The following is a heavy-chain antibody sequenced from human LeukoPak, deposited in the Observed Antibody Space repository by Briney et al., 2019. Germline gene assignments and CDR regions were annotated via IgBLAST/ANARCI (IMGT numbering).Heavy chain of an antibody. J-gene: IGHJ4*02. Sequence: GGSLRLSCAASGFTFSSYAMSWVRQAPGKGLEWVSAISGSGGSTYYADSVKGRFTISRDNSKNTLYLQMNSLGAEDTAVYYCAARPADGRGIILPFDYWGQGTLVTVSS. D-gene: IGHD1-14*01. V-gene: IGHV3-23*01. CDR1: GFTFSSYA. CDR2: ISGSGGST. CDR3: AARPADGRGIILPFDY.